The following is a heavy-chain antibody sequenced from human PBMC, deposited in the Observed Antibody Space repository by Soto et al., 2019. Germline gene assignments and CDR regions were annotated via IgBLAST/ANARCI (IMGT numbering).Heavy chain of an antibody. V-gene: IGHV3-53*01. J-gene: IGHJ4*02. CDR3: VKDPAVCCIYYFDY. D-gene: IGHD6-13*01. CDR2: IYSGDST. Sequence: GSLRLSFAASGFTVSSNYMSWVRQAPGKGLEWVSVIYSGDSTYYADSVKGRFTISRENSKNTLYLQMNSLRAEDTAIYYCVKDPAVCCIYYFDYWGQGTLVTVSS. CDR1: GFTVSSNY.